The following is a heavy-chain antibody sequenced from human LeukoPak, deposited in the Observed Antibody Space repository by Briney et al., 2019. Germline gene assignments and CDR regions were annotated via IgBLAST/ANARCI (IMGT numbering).Heavy chain of an antibody. CDR2: INPNSGGT. Sequence: ASVKVSCKASGYTFTGYYMHWVRQAPGQGLEWMGWINPNSGGTNHAQKFQGRVTMTRDTSISTAYMELSRLRSDDTAVYYCASSGIAVAGTRAFDIWGQGTMVTVSS. V-gene: IGHV1-2*02. CDR3: ASSGIAVAGTRAFDI. J-gene: IGHJ3*02. D-gene: IGHD6-19*01. CDR1: GYTFTGYY.